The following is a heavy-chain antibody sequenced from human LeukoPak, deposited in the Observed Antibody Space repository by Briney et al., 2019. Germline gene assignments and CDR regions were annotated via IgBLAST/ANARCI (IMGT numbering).Heavy chain of an antibody. CDR3: ARVAAAYSSSTDFDY. Sequence: GRSLRLSRAASGFTFSSYGMHWVRQAPGKGLEWVAVIWYDGSNKYYADSVKGRFTISRDNSKNTLYLQMNSLRAEDTAVYYCARVAAAYSSSTDFDYWGQETLVTVSS. J-gene: IGHJ4*02. V-gene: IGHV3-33*01. D-gene: IGHD6-6*01. CDR2: IWYDGSNK. CDR1: GFTFSSYG.